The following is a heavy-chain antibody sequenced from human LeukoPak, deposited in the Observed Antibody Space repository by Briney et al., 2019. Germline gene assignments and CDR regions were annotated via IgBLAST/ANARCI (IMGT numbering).Heavy chain of an antibody. V-gene: IGHV1-69*04. Sequence: GSAVKVSCKASGGTFSSYAISWVRQAPGQGLEWMGRIIPIIDIANYAQKFQGRVTITADKFTSTAYMELSSLRSEDTAVYYCARDPAATAGVAAAGSYYFDYWGQGTLITVSS. CDR3: ARDPAATAGVAAAGSYYFDY. D-gene: IGHD6-13*01. CDR1: GGTFSSYA. CDR2: IIPIIDIA. J-gene: IGHJ4*02.